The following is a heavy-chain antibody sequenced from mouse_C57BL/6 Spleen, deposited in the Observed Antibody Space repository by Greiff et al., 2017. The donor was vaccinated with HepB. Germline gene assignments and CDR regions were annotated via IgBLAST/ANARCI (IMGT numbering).Heavy chain of an antibody. CDR2: ISSGGSYT. D-gene: IGHD2-2*01. CDR1: GFTFSSYG. CDR3: ARHSPIYYGYDRDWYFDV. Sequence: EVKLMESGGDLVKPGGSLKLSCAASGFTFSSYGMSWVRQTPDKRLEWVATISSGGSYTYYPDSVKGRFTISRDNAKNTLYLQMSSLKSEDTAMYYCARHSPIYYGYDRDWYFDVWGTGTTVTVSS. J-gene: IGHJ1*03. V-gene: IGHV5-6*01.